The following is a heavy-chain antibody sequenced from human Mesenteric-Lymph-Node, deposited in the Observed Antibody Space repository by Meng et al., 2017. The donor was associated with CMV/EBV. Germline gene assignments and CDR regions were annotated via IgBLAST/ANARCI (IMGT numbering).Heavy chain of an antibody. D-gene: IGHD6-6*01. CDR3: AKNRPPAARPYGMDA. V-gene: IGHV3-30*04. CDR1: GFTFSSYA. Sequence: GGSLRLSCAASGFTFSSYAMHGVRQAPGKGLEWVAVISYDGSNKYYADSVKGRFTISRDNSKNTLFLYMTSLRAEETATYYCAKNRPPAARPYGMDAWGQGTTVTVSS. CDR2: ISYDGSNK. J-gene: IGHJ6*02.